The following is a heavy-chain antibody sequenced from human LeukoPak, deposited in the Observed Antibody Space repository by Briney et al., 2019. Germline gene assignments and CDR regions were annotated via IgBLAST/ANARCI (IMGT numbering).Heavy chain of an antibody. CDR3: ARGRGQQNDY. Sequence: PSETLSLTCAVYGGSFSGYYWSWIRQPPGKGLEWMWEINHMRSPNYNPSLKSRVTISVATSKTQFSLKLSSVNAADTAVYHCARGRGQQNDYWGQGTPVTVYS. CDR2: INHMRSP. D-gene: IGHD6-13*01. J-gene: IGHJ4*02. CDR1: GGSFSGYY. V-gene: IGHV4-34*01.